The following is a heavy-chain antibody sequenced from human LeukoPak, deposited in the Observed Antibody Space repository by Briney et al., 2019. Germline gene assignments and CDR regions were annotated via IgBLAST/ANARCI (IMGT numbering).Heavy chain of an antibody. CDR3: ATEPQPKYYYDSSAPRGYFQH. D-gene: IGHD3-22*01. CDR2: ISGSGGST. V-gene: IGHV3-23*01. CDR1: GFTFSSYA. J-gene: IGHJ1*01. Sequence: HAGGSLRLSCAASGFTFSSYAMSWVRQAPGKGLEWVSAISGSGGSTYYADSVKGRFTISRDNSKNTRYLQMNSLRAEDTAVYYCATEPQPKYYYDSSAPRGYFQHWGQGTLVTVSS.